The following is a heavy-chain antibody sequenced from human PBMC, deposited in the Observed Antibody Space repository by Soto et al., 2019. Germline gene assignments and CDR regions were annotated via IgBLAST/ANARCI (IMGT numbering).Heavy chain of an antibody. CDR1: GGSISSSSYY. V-gene: IGHV4-39*01. Sequence: SETLSLTCTVSGGSISSSSYYWGWIRQPPGKGLEWIGSIYYSGSTYYNPSLKSRVTISVDTSKNQFSLKLSSVTAADTAVYYCARHARYCSGGSCYSWDFDIWGQGTMVTLSS. CDR3: ARHARYCSGGSCYSWDFDI. CDR2: IYYSGST. J-gene: IGHJ3*02. D-gene: IGHD2-15*01.